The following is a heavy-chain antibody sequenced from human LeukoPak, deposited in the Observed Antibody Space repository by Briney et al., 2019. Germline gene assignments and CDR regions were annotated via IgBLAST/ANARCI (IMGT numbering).Heavy chain of an antibody. V-gene: IGHV4-39*07. Sequence: PSETLSLTCTVSGGSISSSSYYWGWIRQPPGKGLEWIGSIYYSGSTYYNPSLKSRVTISVDTSKNQFSLKLSSVTAADTAVYYCARTGPPDYGGNFDYWGQGTLVTASS. CDR3: ARTGPPDYGGNFDY. CDR2: IYYSGST. J-gene: IGHJ4*02. CDR1: GGSISSSSYY. D-gene: IGHD4-23*01.